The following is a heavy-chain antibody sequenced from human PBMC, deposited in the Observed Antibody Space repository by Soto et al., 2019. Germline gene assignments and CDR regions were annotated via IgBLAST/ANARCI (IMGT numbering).Heavy chain of an antibody. V-gene: IGHV4-34*01. CDR3: ARARQNPYYYYYYGMDV. CDR1: GGSFSGYY. J-gene: IGHJ6*02. Sequence: SETLSLTCAVYGGSFSGYYWSWIRQPPGKGLEWIGEINHSGSTNYNPSLKSRVTISVDTSKNQFSLKLSSVTAADTAVYYCARARQNPYYYYYYGMDVWGQGTTVTVSS. CDR2: INHSGST.